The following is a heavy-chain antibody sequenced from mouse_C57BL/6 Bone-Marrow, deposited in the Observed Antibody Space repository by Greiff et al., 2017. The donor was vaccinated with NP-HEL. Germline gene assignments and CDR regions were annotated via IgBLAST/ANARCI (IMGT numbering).Heavy chain of an antibody. CDR2: ISSGSSTI. D-gene: IGHD1-1*01. CDR1: GFTFSDYG. Sequence: EVKLVESGGGLVKPGGSLKLSCAASGFTFSDYGMHWVRQAPEKGLEWVAYISSGSSTIYYADTVKGRFTISRDNAKNTLFLQMTSLRSEDTAMYYCARDGPVVATEGYFDVWGTGTTVTVSS. V-gene: IGHV5-17*01. CDR3: ARDGPVVATEGYFDV. J-gene: IGHJ1*03.